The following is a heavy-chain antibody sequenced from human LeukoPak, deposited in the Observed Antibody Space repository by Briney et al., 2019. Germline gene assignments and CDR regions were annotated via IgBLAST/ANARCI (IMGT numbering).Heavy chain of an antibody. D-gene: IGHD3-22*01. CDR1: GFSFSSYG. V-gene: IGHV3-30*03. CDR2: ISYDGSNK. J-gene: IGHJ5*02. Sequence: PGGSLRLSCAASGFSFSSYGMHWVRQAPGKGLEWVAVISYDGSNKFYADSVKGRFTISRDNSKNTLYLQMNSLRAEDTAVYYCAREPGFDSSGYLNWFDPWGQGTLVTVSS. CDR3: AREPGFDSSGYLNWFDP.